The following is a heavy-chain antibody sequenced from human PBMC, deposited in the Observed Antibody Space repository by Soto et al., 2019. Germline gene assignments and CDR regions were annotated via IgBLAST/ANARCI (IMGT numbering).Heavy chain of an antibody. CDR3: ARDRVWSGYTRYYYYGMDV. V-gene: IGHV4-4*07. Sequence: SETLSLTFTVSGGSISSYYWSWIRQPAGKGLEWIGRIYTSGSTNYNPSLKSRVTMSVDTSKNQFSLKLSSVTAADTAVYYCARDRVWSGYTRYYYYGMDVWGQGTTVTVSS. J-gene: IGHJ6*02. CDR1: GGSISSYY. CDR2: IYTSGST. D-gene: IGHD3-3*01.